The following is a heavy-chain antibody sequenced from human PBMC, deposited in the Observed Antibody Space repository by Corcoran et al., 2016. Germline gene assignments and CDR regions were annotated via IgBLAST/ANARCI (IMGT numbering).Heavy chain of an antibody. CDR2: ISYDGSDK. D-gene: IGHD3-16*02. Sequence: QVQLVESGGGAVQPGRSLRLSCAASGFTFKTHGMHWVRQAPGKGLEWVAVISYDGSDKYYEDSVKGRFTIFRDNSKNTLYLHMDSLRVEDTAVYYCAKDYSVWGSYRLYYFDYWGQGTLVTVSS. V-gene: IGHV3-30*18. CDR1: GFTFKTHG. CDR3: AKDYSVWGSYRLYYFDY. J-gene: IGHJ4*02.